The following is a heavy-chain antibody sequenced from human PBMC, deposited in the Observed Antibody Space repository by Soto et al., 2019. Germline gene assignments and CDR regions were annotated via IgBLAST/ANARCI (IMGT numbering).Heavy chain of an antibody. V-gene: IGHV4-31*03. CDR3: ARDPSAGYDSSGYYYTGACDI. J-gene: IGHJ3*02. CDR2: IYYSGST. Sequence: QVQLQESGPGLVKPPQTLSLTCTVSGGSISSGGYYWSWIRQHPGKGLEWIGFIYYSGSTYYNPSLKRRVTISVDTSENQVSLKLSSVTAADTAVYYFARDPSAGYDSSGYYYTGACDIWGQGTMVTVSS. CDR1: GGSISSGGYY. D-gene: IGHD3-22*01.